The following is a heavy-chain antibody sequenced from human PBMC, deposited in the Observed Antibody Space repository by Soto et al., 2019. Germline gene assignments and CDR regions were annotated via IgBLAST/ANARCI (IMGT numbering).Heavy chain of an antibody. D-gene: IGHD5-12*01. CDR3: ARGQSIVAAIDYFDY. V-gene: IGHV4-30-4*07. J-gene: IGHJ4*02. CDR2: VYQSGRT. Sequence: PSETLSLTCSVSGAYVSSAGYSWSWIRQPPGKGLEWIGYVYQSGRTYGSVTTSYNPSLKSRVTISVDRSTNQFSLKLISVTAAHTAVYFCARGQSIVAAIDYFDYWGQGSLVTVSS. CDR1: GAYVSSAGYS.